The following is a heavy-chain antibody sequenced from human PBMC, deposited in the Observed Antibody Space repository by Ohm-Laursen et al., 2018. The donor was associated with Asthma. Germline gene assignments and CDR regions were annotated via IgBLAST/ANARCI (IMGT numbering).Heavy chain of an antibody. J-gene: IGHJ6*02. CDR3: ARYLDYYGSGSYKGIYSMDV. CDR1: GYTFADYH. CDR2: INPNSGDT. D-gene: IGHD3-10*01. Sequence: ASVKVSCKASGYTFADYHMHWVRQAPGQGPEWMGRINPNSGDTKYVQKFQGRVTMTRNTSISTAYMELSSLRSEDTAVYYCARYLDYYGSGSYKGIYSMDVWGQGTTVTVSS. V-gene: IGHV1-2*06.